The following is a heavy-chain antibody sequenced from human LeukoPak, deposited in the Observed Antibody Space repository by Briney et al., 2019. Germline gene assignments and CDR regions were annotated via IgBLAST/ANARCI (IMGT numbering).Heavy chain of an antibody. CDR1: GFTFSSYW. CDR3: ARDFRLPYYYYGMDV. J-gene: IGHJ6*02. Sequence: GGSLRLSCAASGFTFSSYWMHWVRQAPGKGLEWVSRINSDGSSTSYADSVKGRFTISRDNAKNTLYLQMNSLRAEDTAVYYCARDFRLPYYYYGMDVWGQGTTVTVSS. CDR2: INSDGSST. V-gene: IGHV3-74*01. D-gene: IGHD5-18*01.